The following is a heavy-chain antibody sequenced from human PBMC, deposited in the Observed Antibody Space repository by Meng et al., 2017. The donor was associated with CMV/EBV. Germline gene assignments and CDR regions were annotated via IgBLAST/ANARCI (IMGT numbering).Heavy chain of an antibody. V-gene: IGHV3-66*02. D-gene: IGHD2-15*01. CDR3: ARDVVEGMDV. CDR2: IYSGGST. J-gene: IGHJ6*02. Sequence: SCAASGFTVSSNYMSWVRQAPGEGLEWVSGIYSGGSTYYADSVKGRFTISRDNSKNTLYLQMNSLRAEDTAVYYCARDVVEGMDVWGQGTTVTVSS. CDR1: GFTVSSNY.